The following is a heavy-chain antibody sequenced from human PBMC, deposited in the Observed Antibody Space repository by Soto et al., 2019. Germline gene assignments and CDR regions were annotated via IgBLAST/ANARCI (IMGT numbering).Heavy chain of an antibody. D-gene: IGHD1-26*01. CDR3: ARDGKAPLDY. V-gene: IGHV3-30-3*01. J-gene: IGHJ4*02. CDR2: IPHVGTKK. Sequence: QVQLVESGGGVVEPGRSLRLSCVGSGFTFSSYTMHWVRQAPGKGLEWVAVIPHVGTKKYYADSVKDRFTISRDNSENTLYLQVNSLRAEDTALYYCARDGKAPLDYWGQGTLVTVSS. CDR1: GFTFSSYT.